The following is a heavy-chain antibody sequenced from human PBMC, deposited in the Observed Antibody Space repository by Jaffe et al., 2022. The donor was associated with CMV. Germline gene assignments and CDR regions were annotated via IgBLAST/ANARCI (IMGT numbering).Heavy chain of an antibody. D-gene: IGHD3-22*01. CDR2: ISGSGGST. CDR3: AKGHYDSSGYYWDYYYYYGMDV. CDR1: GFTFSSYA. V-gene: IGHV3-23*01. J-gene: IGHJ6*02. Sequence: EVQLLESGGGLVQPGGSLRLSCAASGFTFSSYAMSWVRQAPGKGLEWVSAISGSGGSTYYADSVKGRFTISRDNSKNTLYLQMNSLRAEDTAVYYCAKGHYDSSGYYWDYYYYYGMDVWGQGTTVTVSS.